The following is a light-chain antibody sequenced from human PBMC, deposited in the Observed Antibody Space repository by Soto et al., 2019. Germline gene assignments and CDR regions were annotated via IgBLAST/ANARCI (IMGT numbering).Light chain of an antibody. CDR2: DAS. V-gene: IGKV1-5*01. Sequence: DIQMTQSPSTLSASVGDRVSITCRASQSISTWLAWYQQKPGKAPKLVIYDASSLKSGVPSRFSGSGSGTEITLTISRLQPDDFATYYCQQYNSYRWTFGQGTKVEIK. J-gene: IGKJ1*01. CDR3: QQYNSYRWT. CDR1: QSISTW.